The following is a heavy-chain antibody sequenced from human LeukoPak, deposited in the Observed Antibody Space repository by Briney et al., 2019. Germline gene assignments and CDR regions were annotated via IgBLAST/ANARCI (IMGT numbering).Heavy chain of an antibody. J-gene: IGHJ4*02. D-gene: IGHD2-21*01. CDR3: AKDYRIGYSDHFDY. CDR1: SFTFSNAW. V-gene: IGHV3-23*01. Sequence: PGGSLRLSCAASSFTFSNAWMNWVRQAPEKGLEWVSGIYESGQTTHYADSVKGRFSISRDNSKNTLYLQMDSLRGEDTAIYYCAKDYRIGYSDHFDYWGQGALVTVSS. CDR2: IYESGQTT.